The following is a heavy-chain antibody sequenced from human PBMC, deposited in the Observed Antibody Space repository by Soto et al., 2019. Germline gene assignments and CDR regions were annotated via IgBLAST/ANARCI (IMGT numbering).Heavy chain of an antibody. CDR3: ARGRIAARRGYYYGMDV. J-gene: IGHJ6*02. D-gene: IGHD6-6*01. Sequence: QVQLVQSGAEVKKPGSSVKVSCKASGGTFSSYAISWVRQAPGQGLEWMGGIIPIFGTANYAQKFQGRVTITADESTSTAYMELSSLRSEDTAVYYSARGRIAARRGYYYGMDVWGQGTTVTVSS. CDR2: IIPIFGTA. CDR1: GGTFSSYA. V-gene: IGHV1-69*01.